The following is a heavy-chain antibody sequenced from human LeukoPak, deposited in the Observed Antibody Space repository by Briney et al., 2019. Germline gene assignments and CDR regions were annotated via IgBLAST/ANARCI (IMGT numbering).Heavy chain of an antibody. J-gene: IGHJ3*02. CDR3: ARAEGTNPNDSSGYYYFAFDI. CDR1: GGSISSGGYS. CDR2: IYHSGST. D-gene: IGHD3-22*01. Sequence: ASQTLSLTCAVSGGSISSGGYSWSWIRQPPGKGLEWIGYIYHSGSTYYNPSLKSRVTISVDRSKNQFSLKLSSVTAADTAVYYCARAEGTNPNDSSGYYYFAFDIWGQGTMVTVSS. V-gene: IGHV4-30-2*01.